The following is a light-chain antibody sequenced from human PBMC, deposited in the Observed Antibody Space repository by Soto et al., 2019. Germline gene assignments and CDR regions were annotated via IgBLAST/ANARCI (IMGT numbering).Light chain of an antibody. J-gene: IGKJ1*01. Sequence: EIVLTQSPGTLSLSPGERATLYCRASQSVSGSYLAWYQQRPGQAPRLLMYGASTRAHGIPDRFTGSGSGTEFTLTISSLQSEDFAVYYCQQYHIWPPWTSGQGTKVDIK. CDR3: QQYHIWPPWT. CDR1: QSVSGSY. V-gene: IGKV3-15*01. CDR2: GAS.